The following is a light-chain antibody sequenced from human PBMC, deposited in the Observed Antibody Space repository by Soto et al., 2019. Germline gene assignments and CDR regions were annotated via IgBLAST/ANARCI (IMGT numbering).Light chain of an antibody. CDR3: SSYAGSNNLGV. Sequence: QSVLTQPPSASGSPGGSVTISCTGTSSDVGGYNYVSWYQQHPGKAPKLMIYEVSKRPSGVPDRFSGSKSGNTASLTVSGLQAEDEADYYCSSYAGSNNLGVFGTGTKVTVL. J-gene: IGLJ1*01. CDR2: EVS. CDR1: SSDVGGYNY. V-gene: IGLV2-8*01.